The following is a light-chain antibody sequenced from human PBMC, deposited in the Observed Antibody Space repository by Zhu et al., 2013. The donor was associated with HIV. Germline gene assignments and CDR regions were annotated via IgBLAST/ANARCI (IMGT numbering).Light chain of an antibody. CDR3: HQYNNWPLT. Sequence: EIVMTQSPASLSASPGERATLSCRAGQSVSNYLAWYKQKPGQPPRLLIYGASTRATGIPARFSGSGSGTEFTLTISSLQSEDLAVYYCHQYNNWPLTFGGGTKVEIK. CDR2: GAS. V-gene: IGKV3-15*01. J-gene: IGKJ4*01. CDR1: QSVSNY.